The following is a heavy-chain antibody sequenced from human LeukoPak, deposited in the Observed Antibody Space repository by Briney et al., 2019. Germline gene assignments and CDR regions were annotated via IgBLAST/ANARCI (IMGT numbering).Heavy chain of an antibody. V-gene: IGHV3-23*01. J-gene: IGHJ5*02. CDR1: GFTFSSYA. Sequence: GGSLRLSCAASGFTFSSYAMSWVRQAPGKGLEWVSAISGSGGSTYYADSVKGRFTISRDNSKNTLYLQMNSLRAEDTAVYYCARDQFSSGLNWFDPWGQGTLVTVSS. CDR2: ISGSGGST. D-gene: IGHD6-19*01. CDR3: ARDQFSSGLNWFDP.